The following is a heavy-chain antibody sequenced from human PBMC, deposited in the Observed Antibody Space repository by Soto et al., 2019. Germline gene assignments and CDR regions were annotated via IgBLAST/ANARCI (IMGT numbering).Heavy chain of an antibody. V-gene: IGHV4-34*01. J-gene: IGHJ4*02. CDR3: ARTRKDVPAANDGRYYFDY. Sequence: SETLSLTCAVYGGSFSGYYWSWIRQPPGKGLEWIGEINHSGSTNYNPSLKSRVTISVDTSKNQFSLKLSSVTAADTAVYYCARTRKDVPAANDGRYYFDYWGQGTLVTVSS. CDR2: INHSGST. D-gene: IGHD2-2*01. CDR1: GGSFSGYY.